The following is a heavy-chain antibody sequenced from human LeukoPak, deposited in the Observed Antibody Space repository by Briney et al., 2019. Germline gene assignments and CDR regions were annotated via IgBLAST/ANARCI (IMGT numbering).Heavy chain of an antibody. Sequence: SETLSLTCTVSGGSISSGDYYWSWIRQPPGKGLEWIGYIYYSGSTYYNPSLKSRDTISVDTSKNQFSLKLSSVTAADTAVYYCARGGVGIAAAGTEVNWFDPWGQGTLVTVSS. CDR1: GGSISSGDYY. V-gene: IGHV4-30-4*01. CDR2: IYYSGST. D-gene: IGHD6-13*01. CDR3: ARGGVGIAAAGTEVNWFDP. J-gene: IGHJ5*02.